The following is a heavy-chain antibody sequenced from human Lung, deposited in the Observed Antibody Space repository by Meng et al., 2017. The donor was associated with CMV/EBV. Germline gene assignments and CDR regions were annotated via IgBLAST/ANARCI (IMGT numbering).Heavy chain of an antibody. V-gene: IGHV1-69*05. Sequence: SVKVSCKASGGTFSSYAISWVRQAPGQGLEWMGGIIPIFGTANYAQKVQGRVTITTDESTSTAYMELSSLRSEDTAVYYCARGGSSSWSRRYNWFDPWGQGTXVTVYS. J-gene: IGHJ5*02. CDR3: ARGGSSSWSRRYNWFDP. CDR2: IIPIFGTA. D-gene: IGHD6-13*01. CDR1: GGTFSSYA.